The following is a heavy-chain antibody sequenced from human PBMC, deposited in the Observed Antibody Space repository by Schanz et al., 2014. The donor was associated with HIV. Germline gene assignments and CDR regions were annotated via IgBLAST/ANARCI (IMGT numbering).Heavy chain of an antibody. V-gene: IGHV1-18*01. CDR2: VAPYTSNT. Sequence: QVQLVQSGAEVRKPGASVKVSCKTSGYNFAAYGISWVRQAAGQGFEWVGWVAPYTSNTNDAEKFRGRVSVTTDTSTSTAYMELRSLRSDDTAVYYCARGARYGMDVWGQGTTVTVSS. J-gene: IGHJ6*02. CDR3: ARGARYGMDV. CDR1: GYNFAAYG.